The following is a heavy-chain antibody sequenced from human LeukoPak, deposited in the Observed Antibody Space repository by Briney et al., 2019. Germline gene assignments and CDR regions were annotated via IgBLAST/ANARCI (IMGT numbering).Heavy chain of an antibody. Sequence: GGSLRLSCAASGFTFSSYAMSWVRQAPGKGLEWVSAISGSGGSTYYADSVKGRFTVSRDNSKNTLYVQMNSLRAEDTAVYYCAKSPEGLAYYYGMDVWGQGTTVIVSS. J-gene: IGHJ6*02. CDR3: AKSPEGLAYYYGMDV. CDR1: GFTFSSYA. V-gene: IGHV3-23*01. CDR2: ISGSGGST.